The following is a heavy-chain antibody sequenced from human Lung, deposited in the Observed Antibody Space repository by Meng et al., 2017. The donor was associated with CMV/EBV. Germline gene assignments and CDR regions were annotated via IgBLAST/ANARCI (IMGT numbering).Heavy chain of an antibody. Sequence: SXVAYGYTFDSDWMSWVRQAPGKGLGWVGSIKKDGSEKYYVDSVKGRFNISRDNAKKALFLQMNRLSVEDTAVYYCASDYSSRWCRAEYFQHWGQGTLVXVSS. CDR3: ASDYSSRWCRAEYFQH. D-gene: IGHD6-13*01. V-gene: IGHV3-7*01. CDR2: IKKDGSEK. J-gene: IGHJ1*01. CDR1: GYTFDSDW.